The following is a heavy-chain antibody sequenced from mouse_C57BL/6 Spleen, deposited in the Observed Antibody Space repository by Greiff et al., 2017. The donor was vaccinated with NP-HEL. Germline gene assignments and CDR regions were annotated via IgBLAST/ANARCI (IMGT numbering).Heavy chain of an antibody. V-gene: IGHV1-55*01. Sequence: QVQLQQPGAELVKPGASVKMSCKASGYTFTSYWITWVKQRPGQGLEWIGDIYPGSGSTNYNEKLKSKATLTVDTSSSTAYMQISSLTSEDSAVYYCARSAYYSNYGFSYWGQGTLVTVSA. J-gene: IGHJ3*01. CDR1: GYTFTSYW. CDR3: ARSAYYSNYGFSY. CDR2: IYPGSGST. D-gene: IGHD2-5*01.